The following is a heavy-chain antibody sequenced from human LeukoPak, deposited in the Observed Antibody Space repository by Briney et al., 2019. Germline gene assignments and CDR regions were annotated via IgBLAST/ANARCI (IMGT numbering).Heavy chain of an antibody. CDR2: ISTASNP. J-gene: IGHJ2*01. D-gene: IGHD7-27*01. V-gene: IGHV3-13*05. CDR3: ARELGIEGYWYFDL. CDR1: GFTVRSYD. Sequence: PGGSLRLSCAASGFTVRSYDMHWVRQVAGNGLEWVSAISTASNPHYAASVQGRFTIFRANAENSLYLQMNSLSAEDTAVYYCARELGIEGYWYFDLWGRGTLVTVSS.